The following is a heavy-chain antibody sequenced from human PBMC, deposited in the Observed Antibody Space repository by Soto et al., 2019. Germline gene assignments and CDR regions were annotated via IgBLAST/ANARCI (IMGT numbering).Heavy chain of an antibody. CDR2: IYDSGNT. Sequence: SETLSLTCTVSGGSISGYYWSWIRQTSGRGLEWIGYIYDSGNTNYNPSLKSRVAISLDTSKNQFSLSLSSVTAADTAVYYCARGRGYSYGLDPWGQGTLVTVSS. CDR3: ARGRGYSYGLDP. CDR1: GGSISGYY. J-gene: IGHJ5*02. V-gene: IGHV4-59*08. D-gene: IGHD5-18*01.